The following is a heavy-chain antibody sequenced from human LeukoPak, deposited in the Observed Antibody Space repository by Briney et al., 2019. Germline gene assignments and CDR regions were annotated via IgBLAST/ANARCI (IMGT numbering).Heavy chain of an antibody. Sequence: PGGSLRLSCGASEFTFTTYGMHWVRQAPGKGLEWISYISNNDDIIYYADSMQGRFTISRDNAKKSLYLQMNSLRVEDTATYYCVTDWPVWWGHGTLVIVSS. CDR2: ISNNDDII. CDR1: EFTFTTYG. V-gene: IGHV3-48*01. CDR3: VTDWPVW. J-gene: IGHJ4*01. D-gene: IGHD3-16*01.